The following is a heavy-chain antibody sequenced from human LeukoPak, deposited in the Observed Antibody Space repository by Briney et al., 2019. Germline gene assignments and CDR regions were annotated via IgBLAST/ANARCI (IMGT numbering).Heavy chain of an antibody. J-gene: IGHJ2*01. V-gene: IGHV1-18*01. CDR3: ARHDYGDYGGLGYFDL. Sequence: ASVKVSCKASGYTFTSYGISWVRQAPGQGLEWMGWISAYNGNTNYAQKLQGRATMTTDTSTSTAYMELRSLRSDDTAVYYCARHDYGDYGGLGYFDLWGRGTLVTVSS. D-gene: IGHD4-17*01. CDR2: ISAYNGNT. CDR1: GYTFTSYG.